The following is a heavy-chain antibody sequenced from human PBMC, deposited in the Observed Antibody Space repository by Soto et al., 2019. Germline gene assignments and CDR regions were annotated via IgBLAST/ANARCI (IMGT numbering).Heavy chain of an antibody. Sequence: GGSLRLSCAASGFTFSSYAMHWVRQAPGKGLEWVAVISYDGSNKYYADSVKGRFTISRDNSKNTLYLQMNSLRAEDTAVYYCARDPTPIVGATLYYFDYWGQGTLVTVSS. CDR2: ISYDGSNK. CDR1: GFTFSSYA. J-gene: IGHJ4*02. CDR3: ARDPTPIVGATLYYFDY. V-gene: IGHV3-30-3*01. D-gene: IGHD1-26*01.